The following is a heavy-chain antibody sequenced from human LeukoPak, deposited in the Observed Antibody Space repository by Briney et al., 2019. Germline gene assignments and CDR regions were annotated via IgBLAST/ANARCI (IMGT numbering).Heavy chain of an antibody. D-gene: IGHD3-3*01. Sequence: PSGTLSLTCAVSGGSISSSNWWSWVRQPPGKGLEWIGEIYHSGSTNYNPSLKSRVTISVDTSKNQFSLKLSSVTAADTAVYYCARAKLTYYDFWSGYSCWFDPWGQGTLVTVSS. CDR3: ARAKLTYYDFWSGYSCWFDP. CDR1: GGSISSSNW. CDR2: IYHSGST. J-gene: IGHJ5*02. V-gene: IGHV4-4*02.